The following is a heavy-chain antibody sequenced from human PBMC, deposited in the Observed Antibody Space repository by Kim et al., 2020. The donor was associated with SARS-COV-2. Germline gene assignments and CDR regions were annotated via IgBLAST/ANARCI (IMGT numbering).Heavy chain of an antibody. CDR3: ARERFLEWLLAGNGMDV. J-gene: IGHJ6*02. Sequence: ASVKVSCKASGYTFTSYGISWVRQAPGQGLEWMGWISAYNGNTNYAQKLQGRVTMTTDTSTSTAYMELRSLRSDDTAVYYCARERFLEWLLAGNGMDVWGQGTTVTVSS. CDR1: GYTFTSYG. CDR2: ISAYNGNT. V-gene: IGHV1-18*04. D-gene: IGHD3-3*01.